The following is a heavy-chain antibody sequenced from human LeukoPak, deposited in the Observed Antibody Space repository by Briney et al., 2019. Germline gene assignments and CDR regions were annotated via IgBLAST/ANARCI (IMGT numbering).Heavy chain of an antibody. V-gene: IGHV3-48*01. Sequence: GGSLTLFCTASGFTFSSYSMNWVRQARGKGLEWASYISSSSSTIYYADSVKGRFTISRDNAKNSLYLQMNSLRAEDTAVYYCARDARYYYDSSGYYYWGQGTLVTVSS. CDR2: ISSSSSTI. J-gene: IGHJ4*02. CDR3: ARDARYYYDSSGYYY. D-gene: IGHD3-22*01. CDR1: GFTFSSYS.